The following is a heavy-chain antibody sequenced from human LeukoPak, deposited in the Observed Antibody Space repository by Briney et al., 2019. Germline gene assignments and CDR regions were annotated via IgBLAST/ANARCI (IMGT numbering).Heavy chain of an antibody. CDR3: ARVRVGATTQPFDY. J-gene: IGHJ4*02. V-gene: IGHV3-66*01. Sequence: GGSLRLSCAASGFTVSSNYMSWVRQAPGKGLEWVSVIYSGGSTYYADSVKGRFTISRDNSKNTLYLQMNSLRAEDTAVYYCARVRVGATTQPFDYWGQGTLVTVSS. D-gene: IGHD1-26*01. CDR2: IYSGGST. CDR1: GFTVSSNY.